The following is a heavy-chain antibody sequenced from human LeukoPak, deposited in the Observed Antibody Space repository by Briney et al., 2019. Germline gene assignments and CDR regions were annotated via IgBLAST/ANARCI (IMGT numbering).Heavy chain of an antibody. V-gene: IGHV4-34*01. CDR1: GGSFSGYY. Sequence: SETLSLTCAVYGGSFSGYYWSWIRQPPGKGLEWIGEINHSGSTNYNPSLKSRVTISVDTSKNQFSLKLSSVTAADTAVYYCARGGDTAIDYWGQRTLVTVSS. CDR2: INHSGST. J-gene: IGHJ4*02. D-gene: IGHD5-18*01. CDR3: ARGGDTAIDY.